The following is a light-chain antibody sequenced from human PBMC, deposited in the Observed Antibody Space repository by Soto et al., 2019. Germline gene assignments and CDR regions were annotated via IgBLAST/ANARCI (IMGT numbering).Light chain of an antibody. Sequence: DIQMTQSPSSLSASVGDRVTITCRASQSISNYLKWYQQKPGKAPKLLIYAASSMQSGVPSRFSGSGSETDFTLTISSLQPDDSATYYCQQSFSPLWTFGQGTKVE. CDR2: AAS. J-gene: IGKJ1*01. V-gene: IGKV1-39*01. CDR3: QQSFSPLWT. CDR1: QSISNY.